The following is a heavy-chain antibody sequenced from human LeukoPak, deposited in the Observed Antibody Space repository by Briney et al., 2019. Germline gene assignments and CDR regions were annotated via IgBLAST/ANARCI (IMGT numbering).Heavy chain of an antibody. V-gene: IGHV3-30-3*01. J-gene: IGHJ4*02. CDR1: GFTFSSYA. Sequence: GGSLRLSCAASGFTFSSYAIPWVRQAPGKGLEWVAVISYDGNNKYYADSVKGRFTISRDNSKNTLYLQMNSLRAEDTALYYCARPYSSGWYGDFDYWGQGTLVTVSS. D-gene: IGHD6-19*01. CDR2: ISYDGNNK. CDR3: ARPYSSGWYGDFDY.